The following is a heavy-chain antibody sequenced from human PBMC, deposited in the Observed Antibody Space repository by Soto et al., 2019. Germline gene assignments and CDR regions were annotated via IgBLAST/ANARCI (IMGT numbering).Heavy chain of an antibody. CDR2: ISGSGART. J-gene: IGHJ3*02. CDR3: AAARGYDYIAGAFDI. CDR1: GFTFNSYA. V-gene: IGHV3-23*01. D-gene: IGHD3-16*01. Sequence: EVQLLESGGGLVQPGGSLRLSCAASGFTFNSYAMNWVRQAPGKGLEWVSGISGSGARTCYADSVKGRFTISRDDSKNTLYLQMNSLRAEDTALYYCAAARGYDYIAGAFDIWGQGTMVTVSS.